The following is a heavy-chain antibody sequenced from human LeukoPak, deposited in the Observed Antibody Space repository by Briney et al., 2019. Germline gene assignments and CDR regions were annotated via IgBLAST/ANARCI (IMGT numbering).Heavy chain of an antibody. Sequence: PSETLSLTCTVSGGSISSSSYYWGWIRQPPGKGLEWIGSIYYSGSTYYNPSLKSRVTISVDTSKNQFSLKLTSVTAADTAVYYCARHAGGGYSKIVDYWGQGTLVTGSS. CDR2: IYYSGST. CDR1: GGSISSSSYY. D-gene: IGHD5-18*01. J-gene: IGHJ4*02. V-gene: IGHV4-39*01. CDR3: ARHAGGGYSKIVDY.